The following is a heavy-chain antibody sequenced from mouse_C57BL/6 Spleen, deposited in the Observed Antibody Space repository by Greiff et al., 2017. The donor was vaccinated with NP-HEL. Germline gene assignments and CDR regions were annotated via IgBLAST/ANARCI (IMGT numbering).Heavy chain of an antibody. CDR2: ISSGGDYI. Sequence: EVKVVESGEGLVKPGGSLKLSCAASGFTFSSYAMSWVRQTPEKRLEWVAYISSGGDYIYYADTVKGRFTISRDNARNTLYLQMSSLKSEDTAMYYCTRDRVRDAMDYWGQGTSVTVSS. J-gene: IGHJ4*01. V-gene: IGHV5-9-1*02. D-gene: IGHD2-14*01. CDR1: GFTFSSYA. CDR3: TRDRVRDAMDY.